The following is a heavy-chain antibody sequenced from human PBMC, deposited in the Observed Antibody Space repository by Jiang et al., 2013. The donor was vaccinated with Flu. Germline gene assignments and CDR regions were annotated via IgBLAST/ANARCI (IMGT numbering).Heavy chain of an antibody. Sequence: QLVESGGGVVQPGRSLRLSCAASGFTFSSYGMHWVRQAPGKGLEWVAVIWYDGSNKYYADSVKGRFTISRDNSKNTLYLQMNSLRAEDTAVYYCARAGEKQLPDYWGQGTLVTVSS. J-gene: IGHJ4*02. V-gene: IGHV3-33*01. D-gene: IGHD6-6*01. CDR3: ARAGEKQLPDY. CDR1: GFTFSSYG. CDR2: IWYDGSNK.